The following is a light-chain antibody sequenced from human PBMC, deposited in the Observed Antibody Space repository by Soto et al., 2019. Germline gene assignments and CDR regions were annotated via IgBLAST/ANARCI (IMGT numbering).Light chain of an antibody. J-gene: IGLJ2*01. Sequence: LTQSPSASASLGASVKLTCTLSSGHSSYAIAWHQQQPEKGPRYLMKLDSDGSHTQGDAIPDRFSGSSSGAERYLTISGLQSEDEADYYCQTWGTGIHVVFGGGTKLTVL. CDR2: LDSDGSH. CDR1: SGHSSYA. CDR3: QTWGTGIHVV. V-gene: IGLV4-69*01.